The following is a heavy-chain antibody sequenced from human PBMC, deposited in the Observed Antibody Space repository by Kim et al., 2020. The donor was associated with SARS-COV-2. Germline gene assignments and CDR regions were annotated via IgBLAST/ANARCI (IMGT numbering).Heavy chain of an antibody. CDR2: INHSGST. V-gene: IGHV4-34*01. D-gene: IGHD6-19*01. J-gene: IGHJ5*02. CDR3: ARLGPRRHWARPGIAVAGTRGNWFDP. Sequence: SETLSLTCAVYGGSFSGYYWSWIRQPPGKGLEWIGEINHSGSTNYNPSLKSRVTISVDTSKNQFSLKLSSVTAADTAVYYCARLGPRRHWARPGIAVAGTRGNWFDPWGQGTLVTVSS. CDR1: GGSFSGYY.